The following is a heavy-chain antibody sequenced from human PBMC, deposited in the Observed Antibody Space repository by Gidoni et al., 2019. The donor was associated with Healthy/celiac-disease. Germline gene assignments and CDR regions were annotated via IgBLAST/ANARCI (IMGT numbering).Heavy chain of an antibody. Sequence: EVQLVESGGGLVQPGGALRLSCAASGFTFSSYSMNWVRQAPGKGLDSVSYISSSSITIYYAASVKCRFTISRDNAKNSLYLQMTSLRDEDTAVYYCARDQDTSAFSYVYYYYYGMDVWGQGTTVTVSS. V-gene: IGHV3-48*02. CDR1: GFTFSSYS. J-gene: IGHJ6*02. CDR3: ARDQDTSAFSYVYYYYYGMDV. D-gene: IGHD3-3*02. CDR2: ISSSSITI.